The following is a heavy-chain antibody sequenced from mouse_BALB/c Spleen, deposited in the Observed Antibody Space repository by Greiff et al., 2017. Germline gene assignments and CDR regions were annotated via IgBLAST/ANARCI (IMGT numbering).Heavy chain of an antibody. Sequence: EVQLVESGPGLVKPSQSLSLTCTVTGYSITSDYAWNWIRQFPGNKLEWMGYISYSGSTSYNPSLKSRISITRDTSKNQFFLQLNSVTTEDTATYYCARGVDYAMDYWGQGTSVTVSS. V-gene: IGHV3-2*02. CDR2: ISYSGST. CDR1: GYSITSDYA. CDR3: ARGVDYAMDY. J-gene: IGHJ4*01. D-gene: IGHD1-1*02.